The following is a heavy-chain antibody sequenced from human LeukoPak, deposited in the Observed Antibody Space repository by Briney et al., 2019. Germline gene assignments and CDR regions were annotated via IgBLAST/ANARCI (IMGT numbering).Heavy chain of an antibody. CDR3: ARSYSMGLFDY. D-gene: IGHD2-21*01. CDR2: INPSGGST. J-gene: IGHJ4*02. Sequence: ASVKVSCKASGYTFTSYYMHWVRQAPGQGLEWMGIINPSGGSTSYAQKFQGRVTMTRDMSTSTVYMELSSLRSEDTAVYYCARSYSMGLFDYWGQGTLVTVSS. CDR1: GYTFTSYY. V-gene: IGHV1-46*01.